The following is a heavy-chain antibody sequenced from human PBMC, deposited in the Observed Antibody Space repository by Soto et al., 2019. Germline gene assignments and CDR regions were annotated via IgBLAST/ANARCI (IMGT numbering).Heavy chain of an antibody. CDR1: GFSLSTSGMC. J-gene: IGHJ4*02. CDR2: IDWDDDK. D-gene: IGHD3-10*01. CDR3: ARIHYYGSGSSHFDY. Sequence: ESGPTLVNPTQTLTLTCTFSGFSLSTSGMCVSWIRQPPGKALEWLARIDWDDDKYYSTSLKTRLTISKDTSKNQVVLTMTNMDPVDTATYYCARIHYYGSGSSHFDYWGQGTLVTVSS. V-gene: IGHV2-70*11.